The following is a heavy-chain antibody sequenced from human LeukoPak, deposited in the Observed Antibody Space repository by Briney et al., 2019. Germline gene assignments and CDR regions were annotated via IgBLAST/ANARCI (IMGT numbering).Heavy chain of an antibody. CDR3: ARDRHYYDSSGYYCELDY. V-gene: IGHV4-59*01. CDR1: GGSISSYY. CDR2: IYYSGST. Sequence: SETLSLTCTVSGGSISSYYWSWIRQPPGKGLEWIGYIYYSGSTNYNPSLKSRVTISVDTSKNQFSLKLSSVTAADTAVYYCARDRHYYDSSGYYCELDYWGQGTLVTVSS. J-gene: IGHJ4*02. D-gene: IGHD3-22*01.